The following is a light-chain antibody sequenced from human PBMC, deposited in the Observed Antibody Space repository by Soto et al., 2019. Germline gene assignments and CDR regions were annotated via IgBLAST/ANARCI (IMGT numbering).Light chain of an antibody. J-gene: IGKJ5*01. CDR3: QQRSNWTT. CDR1: QSVSTY. V-gene: IGKV3-11*01. Sequence: EIVLTQSPATLSLSPGERATLSCRASQSVSTYLGWYQQKPGQAPRLLIYDASNRATGIPARFSGSGSGTAFTLTISSLEPEDFAVYYCQQRSNWTTFGQGTRLEIK. CDR2: DAS.